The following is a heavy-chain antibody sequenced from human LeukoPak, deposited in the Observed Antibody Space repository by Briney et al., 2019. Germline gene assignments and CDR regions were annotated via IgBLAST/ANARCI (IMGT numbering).Heavy chain of an antibody. J-gene: IGHJ6*03. CDR2: IRYDGSNK. D-gene: IGHD2-2*01. CDR1: GFTFSSYG. Sequence: PGGSLRLSCAASGFTFSSYGMHWVRQAPGKGLEWVAFIRYDGSNKYYADSVKGRFTISRDNAKNSLYLQMNSLRAEDTAVYYCARVIWHQFYQMDVWGKGTTVTVSS. V-gene: IGHV3-30*02. CDR3: ARVIWHQFYQMDV.